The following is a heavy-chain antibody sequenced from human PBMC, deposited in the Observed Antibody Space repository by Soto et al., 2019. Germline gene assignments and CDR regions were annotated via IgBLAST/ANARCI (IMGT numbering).Heavy chain of an antibody. CDR2: IYYTGKT. V-gene: IGHV4-31*03. J-gene: IGHJ5*02. CDR1: GDSLNIGGYY. CDR3: ARGGSRTANWLDP. Sequence: SATLSLTCTFSGDSLNIGGYYWTWIRQHPGKGPEWMGYIYYTGKTYYNPSLESRLTMSVDTSKNQFSLKLSSVTAADTGVYHWARGGSRTANWLDPRATGTPVTVYS. D-gene: IGHD1-1*01.